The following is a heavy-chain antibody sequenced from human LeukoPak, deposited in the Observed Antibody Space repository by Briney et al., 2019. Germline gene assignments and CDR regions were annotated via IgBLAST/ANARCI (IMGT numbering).Heavy chain of an antibody. Sequence: GGSLRLSCAASGFTFDDYAMHWVRQAPGKGLEWVSGISWNSGSIGYADSVKGRFTISRDNAKNSLHLQMNSLRAEDTALYYCAKDFRSGSYYGLFDYWGQGTLVTVSS. CDR1: GFTFDDYA. CDR3: AKDFRSGSYYGLFDY. D-gene: IGHD3-10*01. CDR2: ISWNSGSI. J-gene: IGHJ4*02. V-gene: IGHV3-9*01.